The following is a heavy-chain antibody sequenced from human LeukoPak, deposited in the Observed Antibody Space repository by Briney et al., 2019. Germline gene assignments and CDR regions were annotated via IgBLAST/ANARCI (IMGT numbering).Heavy chain of an antibody. J-gene: IGHJ6*03. V-gene: IGHV4-39*01. CDR1: GGSISSSSYY. CDR3: ARHGTPQWLVPPHYYYYMDV. Sequence: PSETLSLTCTVSGGSISSSSYYWGWIRQPPGKGLEWIGSIYYSGSTYYNPSLKSRVTISVDTSKNQFSLKLSSVTAADTAVYYCARHGTPQWLVPPHYYYYMDVWGKGTTVTVSS. D-gene: IGHD6-19*01. CDR2: IYYSGST.